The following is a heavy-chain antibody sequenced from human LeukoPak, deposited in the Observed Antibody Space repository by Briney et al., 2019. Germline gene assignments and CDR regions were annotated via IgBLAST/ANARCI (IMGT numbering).Heavy chain of an antibody. J-gene: IGHJ4*02. V-gene: IGHV3-30*18. CDR2: ISYDGRNK. Sequence: GRSLRLSCAASGFTFSSYGMHWVRQAPGKGLEWVAVISYDGRNKYYADSVKGRFTISRDNSKNTLYLQMNSLRAEDTAVYYCAKDQGYGDYVGYFDYWGQGTLVTVSS. CDR3: AKDQGYGDYVGYFDY. CDR1: GFTFSSYG. D-gene: IGHD4-17*01.